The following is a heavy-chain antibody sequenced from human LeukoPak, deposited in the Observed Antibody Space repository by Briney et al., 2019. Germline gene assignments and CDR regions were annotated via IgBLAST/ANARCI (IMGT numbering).Heavy chain of an antibody. CDR1: GGSVSSGSYY. Sequence: PSETLSLTCSVSGGSVSSGSYYWSWIRQPPGKGLEWIGDIYYSGSTNYNPSLKSRVTISVDTSKNQFSLKLSSVTAADTAVYYCARGVTSVIPPYYYYYGMDVWGQGTTVTVSS. D-gene: IGHD4-11*01. CDR3: ARGVTSVIPPYYYYYGMDV. CDR2: IYYSGST. V-gene: IGHV4-61*01. J-gene: IGHJ6*02.